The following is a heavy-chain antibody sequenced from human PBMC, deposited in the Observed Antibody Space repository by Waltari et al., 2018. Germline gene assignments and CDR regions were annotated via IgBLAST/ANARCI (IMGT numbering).Heavy chain of an antibody. V-gene: IGHV3-7*04. CDR2: IKQDGTEK. Sequence: EVQLVESGGGLVQPGGSLRLSCAVSGFTFSTHSMTWVRQAPGKGLEWVANIKQDGTEKYYVDSVKGRFSISRDNGNNLLYLHMNSLRADDTAVYYCARDEMHRTTWYHFWGQGTQVTVSP. CDR1: GFTFSTHS. J-gene: IGHJ4*02. D-gene: IGHD6-13*01. CDR3: ARDEMHRTTWYHF.